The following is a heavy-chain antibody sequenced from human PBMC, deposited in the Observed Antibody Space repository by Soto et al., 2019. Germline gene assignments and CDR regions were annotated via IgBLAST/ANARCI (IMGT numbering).Heavy chain of an antibody. J-gene: IGHJ3*02. CDR1: GGSVSSGSYY. D-gene: IGHD6-19*01. V-gene: IGHV4-61*01. CDR3: AGAVAGYDDAFDI. Sequence: LSLTCTVSGGSVSSGSYYWSWIRQPPGKGLEWIGYIYYSGSTNYNPSLKSRVTISVDTSKNQFSLKLSSVTAADTAVYYCAGAVAGYDDAFDIWGPGTMVTV. CDR2: IYYSGST.